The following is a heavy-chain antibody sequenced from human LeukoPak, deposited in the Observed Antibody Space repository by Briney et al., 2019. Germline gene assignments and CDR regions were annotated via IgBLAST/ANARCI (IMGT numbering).Heavy chain of an antibody. CDR3: ARERGHYDSSGYLSWSVGMDV. CDR2: IYYSGST. D-gene: IGHD3-22*01. CDR1: GGSVSSGSYY. J-gene: IGHJ6*02. Sequence: SETLSLTCTVSGGSVSSGSYYWSWIRQPPGKGLEWIGYIYYSGSTNYNPSLKSRVTISVDTSKNQFSLKLSSVIAADTAVYYCARERGHYDSSGYLSWSVGMDVWGQGTTVTVSS. V-gene: IGHV4-61*01.